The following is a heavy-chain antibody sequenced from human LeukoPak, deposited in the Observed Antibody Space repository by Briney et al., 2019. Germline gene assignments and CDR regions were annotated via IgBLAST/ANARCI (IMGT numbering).Heavy chain of an antibody. J-gene: IGHJ4*02. D-gene: IGHD3-3*01. CDR3: ARDFLLQSEGLFDY. CDR2: FYISGST. Sequence: SETLTLTCTVSGGSISSYYWSWIRQPAGKGLEWIGRFYISGSTNYNPSLKSRVTMSVDTSKNQFSLRLNSVTAADTAVYYCARDFLLQSEGLFDYWGQGTLVSVTP. V-gene: IGHV4-4*07. CDR1: GGSISSYY.